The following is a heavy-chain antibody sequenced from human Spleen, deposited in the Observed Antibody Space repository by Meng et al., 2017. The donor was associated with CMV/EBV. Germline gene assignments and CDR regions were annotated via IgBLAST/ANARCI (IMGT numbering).Heavy chain of an antibody. V-gene: IGHV3-53*01. D-gene: IGHD6-13*01. J-gene: IGHJ4*02. CDR3: ARGRQQLDY. CDR2: IYSDGSA. CDR1: GGSFSGYY. Sequence: ETLSLTCAVYGGSFSGYYWSWIRQLPGKGLEWVSVIYSDGSAYYADSVKGRFTISRDNPKNTLHLQVNSLRAEDTAVYYCARGRQQLDYWGQGTLVTVSS.